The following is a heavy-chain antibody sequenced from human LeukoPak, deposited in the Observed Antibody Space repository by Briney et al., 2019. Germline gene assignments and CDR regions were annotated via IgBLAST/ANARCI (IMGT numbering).Heavy chain of an antibody. J-gene: IGHJ4*02. Sequence: SQTLSLTCTVSGGSISSGSYYWSWIRQPAGKGLEWIGRIYTSGSTNYNPSLKSRVTISVDTPKNQFSLKLSSVTAADTAVYYCARDRSVGATMSVFDYWGQGTLVTVSS. D-gene: IGHD1-26*01. CDR2: IYTSGST. CDR1: GGSISSGSYY. V-gene: IGHV4-61*02. CDR3: ARDRSVGATMSVFDY.